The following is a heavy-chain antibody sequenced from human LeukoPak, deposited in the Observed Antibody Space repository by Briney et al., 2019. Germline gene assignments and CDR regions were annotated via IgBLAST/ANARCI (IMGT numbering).Heavy chain of an antibody. D-gene: IGHD1-26*01. V-gene: IGHV4-39*01. Sequence: KPSETLSLTCTVSGGSISSSSYYWGWIRQPPGKGLEWIGSIYYSGSTYYNPSPKSRVTISVDTSKNQFSLKLSSVTAADTAVYYCARHSGRISFYMDVWGKGTTVTVSS. CDR1: GGSISSSSYY. CDR2: IYYSGST. CDR3: ARHSGRISFYMDV. J-gene: IGHJ6*03.